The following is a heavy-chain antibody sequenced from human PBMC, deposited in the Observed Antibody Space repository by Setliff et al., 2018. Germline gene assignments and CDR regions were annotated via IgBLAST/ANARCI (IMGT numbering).Heavy chain of an antibody. J-gene: IGHJ6*03. CDR2: INHRGNT. Sequence: NPSETLSLTCGVYGGSFSDHYWSWIRQPPGKGLEWLGEINHRGNTNYRPSLKSRITISVDTSKKQFSLKLSSVTAADTALYYCARGVLVNSFSSSHYMDVWAKGATVTVSS. CDR1: GGSFSDHY. D-gene: IGHD2-2*01. CDR3: ARGVLVNSFSSSHYMDV. V-gene: IGHV4-34*01.